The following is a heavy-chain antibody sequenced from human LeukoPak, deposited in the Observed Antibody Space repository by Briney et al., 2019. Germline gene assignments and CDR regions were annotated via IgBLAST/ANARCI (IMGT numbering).Heavy chain of an antibody. V-gene: IGHV1-69*02. D-gene: IGHD2-15*01. CDR1: GGTFSSYT. CDR3: ARADVAATQTLYYYYYYMDV. Sequence: SVKVSCKASGGTFSSYTISWVRQAPGQGLEWMGRIIPILGIANYAQKFQGRVTITADKSTSTAYMELSSLRSEDTAVYCCARADVAATQTLYYYYYYMDVWGKGTTVTVSS. J-gene: IGHJ6*03. CDR2: IIPILGIA.